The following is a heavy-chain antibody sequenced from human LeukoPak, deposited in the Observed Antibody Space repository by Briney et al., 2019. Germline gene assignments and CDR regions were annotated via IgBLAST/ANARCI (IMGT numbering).Heavy chain of an antibody. Sequence: GGSRRLSCPASGFTFSSYAMHWVRQAPGKGLEYVSAISSNGGSTYYANSVKGRFTISRDNSKNTLYLQMGSLRAEDMAVYYCARDIPRLDAFDIWGQGTMVTVSS. CDR3: ARDIPRLDAFDI. CDR1: GFTFSSYA. CDR2: ISSNGGST. D-gene: IGHD2-21*01. V-gene: IGHV3-64*01. J-gene: IGHJ3*02.